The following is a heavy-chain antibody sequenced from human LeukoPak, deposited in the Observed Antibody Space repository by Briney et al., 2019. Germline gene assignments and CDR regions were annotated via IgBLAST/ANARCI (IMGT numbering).Heavy chain of an antibody. D-gene: IGHD6-13*01. CDR2: IIPIFGTA. J-gene: IGHJ4*02. CDR1: GGTFSSYA. Sequence: SVKVSCKASGGTFSSYAISWVRQAPGQGLEWMGGIIPIFGTANYAQKFQGRVTITTDESTSTAYMELSSLRSEDTAVYYCVSRIAAALDYWGQGTLVTVSS. CDR3: VSRIAAALDY. V-gene: IGHV1-69*05.